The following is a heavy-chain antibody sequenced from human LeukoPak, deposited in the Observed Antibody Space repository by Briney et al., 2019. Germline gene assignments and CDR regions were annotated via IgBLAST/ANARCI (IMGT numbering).Heavy chain of an antibody. CDR2: INYSGST. Sequence: SETLSLTCNVSGVSISSYYWSWIRQSPEKGLEWIGYINYSGSTNYNPSLKSRVTISVDTSKNHFSLNLSSVTAADTAVYYCARGPSAGPSPWGQGTLVTVSS. D-gene: IGHD6-13*01. CDR3: ARGPSAGPSP. J-gene: IGHJ5*02. CDR1: GVSISSYY. V-gene: IGHV4-59*12.